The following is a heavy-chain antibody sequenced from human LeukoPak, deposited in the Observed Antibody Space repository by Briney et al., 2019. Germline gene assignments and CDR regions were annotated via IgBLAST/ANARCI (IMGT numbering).Heavy chain of an antibody. D-gene: IGHD3-10*01. J-gene: IGHJ3*01. CDR1: GFNLTIYS. Sequence: GGSLRLSCAASGFNLTIYSMHWVRQAPGKGLEWVALISYDGSVKYYGDSVQGRFTISRDNSKNTLYLQMNSLRVEDTAMYYCAKDLTYTYASGSSPTTLSWGQGTTVIVSS. CDR3: AKDLTYTYASGSSPTTLS. CDR2: ISYDGSVK. V-gene: IGHV3-30*18.